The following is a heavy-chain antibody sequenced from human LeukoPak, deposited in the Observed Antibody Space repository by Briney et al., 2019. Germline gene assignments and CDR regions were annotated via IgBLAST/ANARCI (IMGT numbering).Heavy chain of an antibody. CDR1: GYTLTELS. V-gene: IGHV1-24*01. J-gene: IGHJ4*02. CDR2: FDPEDGET. Sequence: ASVKVSCKVSGYTLTELSMHWVRQAPGKGLEWMGGFDPEDGETIYAQKFQGRVTMTEDTSTDTAYMELSSLRSEDTAVHYCATELATMITIARHYWGQGTLVTVSS. CDR3: ATELATMITIARHY. D-gene: IGHD3-22*01.